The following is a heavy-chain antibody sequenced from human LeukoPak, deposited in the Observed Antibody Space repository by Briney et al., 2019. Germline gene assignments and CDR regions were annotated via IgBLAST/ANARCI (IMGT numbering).Heavy chain of an antibody. CDR2: ITAYNGNR. J-gene: IGHJ4*01. D-gene: IGHD1-1*01. CDR3: ARDNDKVVDH. V-gene: IGHV1-18*01. CDR1: GYTFSNYG. Sequence: ASVKVSCKTSGYTFSNYGISWVRQAPGQGLEWMGWITAYNGNRLYAQRFQGRITLTTDTSTSTSYMELRSLEYDDTAIYYCARDNDKVVDHWCQGTLVTVSS.